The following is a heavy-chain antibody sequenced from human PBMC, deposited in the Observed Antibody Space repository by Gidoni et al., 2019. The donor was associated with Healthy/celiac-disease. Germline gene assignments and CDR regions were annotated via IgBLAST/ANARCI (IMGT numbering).Heavy chain of an antibody. V-gene: IGHV1-69*01. CDR1: GGTFSSYA. CDR3: ARDDTRGFQSDHYYYYGMDV. D-gene: IGHD2-15*01. CDR2: IIPIFGTA. Sequence: QVQLVQSGAEVKKPGSSVKVSCKASGGTFSSYAISWVRQAPGQGLAWMGGIIPIFGTANYAQKFQGRVTITADESTSTAYMELSSLRSEDTAVYYCARDDTRGFQSDHYYYYGMDVWGQGTTVTVSS. J-gene: IGHJ6*02.